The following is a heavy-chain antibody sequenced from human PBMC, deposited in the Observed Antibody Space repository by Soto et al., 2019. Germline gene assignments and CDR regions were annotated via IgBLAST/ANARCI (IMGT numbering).Heavy chain of an antibody. D-gene: IGHD6-13*01. CDR2: ISYDGSNK. J-gene: IGHJ6*02. Sequence: GGSLRLSCAASGFTFSSYGMHWVRQAPGKGLEWVAVISYDGSNKYYADSVKGRFTISRDNSKNTLYLQMNSLRAEDTAVYYCAKGIAAATWDYYYGMDVWGQGTTVTVSS. CDR3: AKGIAAATWDYYYGMDV. CDR1: GFTFSSYG. V-gene: IGHV3-30*18.